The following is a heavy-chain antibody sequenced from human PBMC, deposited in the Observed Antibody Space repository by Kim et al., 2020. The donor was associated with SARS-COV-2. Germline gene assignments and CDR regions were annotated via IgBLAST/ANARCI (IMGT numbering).Heavy chain of an antibody. CDR3: AKDSSSWDNYYYGMDV. V-gene: IGHV3-33*06. D-gene: IGHD6-13*01. J-gene: IGHJ6*02. Sequence: GGSLRLSCAASGFTFSSYGMHWVRQAPGKGLEWVAVIWYDGSNKYYADSVKGRFTISRDNSKNTLYLQMNSLRAEDTAVYYCAKDSSSWDNYYYGMDVWGQGTTVTVSS. CDR2: IWYDGSNK. CDR1: GFTFSSYG.